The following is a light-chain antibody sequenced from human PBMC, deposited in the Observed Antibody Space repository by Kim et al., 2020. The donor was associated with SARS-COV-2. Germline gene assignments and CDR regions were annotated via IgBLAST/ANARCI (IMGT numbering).Light chain of an antibody. Sequence: EIVMTQSPATVSVSPGERATLSCRASASISDYLAWYQVKPGQAPRLLIYGASVRATGIASRYSGGGSGTEFTLTISSLQSEDFAVYYCQQYNEWPLLTFGGGTKVDIK. CDR2: GAS. V-gene: IGKV3-15*01. J-gene: IGKJ4*01. CDR3: QQYNEWPLLT. CDR1: ASISDY.